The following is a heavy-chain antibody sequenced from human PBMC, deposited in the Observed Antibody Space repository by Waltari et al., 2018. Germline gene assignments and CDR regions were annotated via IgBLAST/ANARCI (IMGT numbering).Heavy chain of an antibody. CDR3: FASNSIDF. CDR1: GFTFSYYW. J-gene: IGHJ4*02. D-gene: IGHD4-4*01. V-gene: IGHV3-7*01. Sequence: EVQVVESGGGLVQPGGSLRLSCAASGFTFSYYWMLWARQAPGKGVVWVANIKGDGSVNYYLDSVRGRFTISRDNAKNSLFLEMTSLRVEDTAVYYCFASNSIDFWGQGILVTVSS. CDR2: IKGDGSVN.